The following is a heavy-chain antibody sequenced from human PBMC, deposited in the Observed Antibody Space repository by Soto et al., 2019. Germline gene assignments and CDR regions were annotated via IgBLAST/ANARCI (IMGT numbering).Heavy chain of an antibody. CDR1: GYTFTGYA. CDR2: INAGNGNT. V-gene: IGHV1-3*01. D-gene: IGHD2-15*01. J-gene: IGHJ4*02. Sequence: VKVSCKASGYTFTGYAMNWVRQAPGQRLEWMGWINAGNGNTKYSQKFQGRVTITRDTSASTAYMELSSLRYEDTAVYYCAREGLPLDYWGQGTLVTVSS. CDR3: AREGLPLDY.